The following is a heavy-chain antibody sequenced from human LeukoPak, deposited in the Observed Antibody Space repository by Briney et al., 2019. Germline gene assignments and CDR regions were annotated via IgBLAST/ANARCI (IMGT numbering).Heavy chain of an antibody. V-gene: IGHV3-64*01. Sequence: GGSLRLSCAASGFTFSSYAMHWVRQAPGKGLEYVSAISSNGGSTYYANSVKGRFTISRDNSKNTLYLRMGSLRAEDMAVYYCARAVVTGYYYYGMDVWGQGTTVTVSS. CDR3: ARAVVTGYYYYGMDV. CDR2: ISSNGGST. D-gene: IGHD4-23*01. CDR1: GFTFSSYA. J-gene: IGHJ6*02.